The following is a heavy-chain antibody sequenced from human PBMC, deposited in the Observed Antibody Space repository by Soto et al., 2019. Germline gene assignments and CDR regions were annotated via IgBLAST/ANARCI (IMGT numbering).Heavy chain of an antibody. CDR3: ARSSTSSRIGGYYYYGMDV. CDR1: GYTFTGYY. D-gene: IGHD2-2*01. V-gene: IGHV1-2*04. CDR2: INPNSGGT. J-gene: IGHJ6*02. Sequence: SSVKVSCKASGYTFTGYYMHWVRQAPGQGLEWMGWINPNSGGTNYAQKFQGWVTMTRDTSISTAYMELSRLRSDDTAVYYCARSSTSSRIGGYYYYGMDVWGQGTTVTVSS.